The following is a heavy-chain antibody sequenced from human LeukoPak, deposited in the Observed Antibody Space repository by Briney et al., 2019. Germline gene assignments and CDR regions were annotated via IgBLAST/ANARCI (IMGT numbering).Heavy chain of an antibody. CDR1: GVSISSSSYY. V-gene: IGHV4-39*01. J-gene: IGHJ6*03. CDR2: IYYTGST. Sequence: TSETLSLTCTVSGVSISSSSYYWGWIRQPPGKGLEWIGSIYYTGSTFYNPSLKSRVTISVDTSKNQFSLKLSSVTAADTAVYYCARLHYGGNYGYYYYYMDVWGKGTTVTISS. CDR3: ARLHYGGNYGYYYYYMDV. D-gene: IGHD4-23*01.